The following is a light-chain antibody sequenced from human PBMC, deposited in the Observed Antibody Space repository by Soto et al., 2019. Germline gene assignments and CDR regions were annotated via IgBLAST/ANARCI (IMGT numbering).Light chain of an antibody. CDR3: SSYTSSSTPYV. Sequence: LTQPASVSVSPGQSITISCTGTSSDVGGYNYVSWYQQHPVKATKLMIYDVTNRPSGVSDRFSGSKSGNTASLTISGFQAEDEADYYCSSYTSSSTPYVFGTGTKVTVL. J-gene: IGLJ1*01. V-gene: IGLV2-14*01. CDR1: SSDVGGYNY. CDR2: DVT.